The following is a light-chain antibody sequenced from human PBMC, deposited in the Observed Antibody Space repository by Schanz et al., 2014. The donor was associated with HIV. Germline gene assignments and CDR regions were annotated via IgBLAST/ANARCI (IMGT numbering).Light chain of an antibody. CDR3: QQSLSYSYT. CDR1: QDISSW. J-gene: IGKJ2*01. V-gene: IGKV1-12*01. Sequence: DIQMTQSPSSVSASVGDRVTITCRASQDISSWLAWYQQRPGKAPKVLIYAAFTLLSGVPSRFSGSGSGTKFTLTISSLQPDDFATYYCQQSLSYSYTFGQGTKLEIK. CDR2: AAF.